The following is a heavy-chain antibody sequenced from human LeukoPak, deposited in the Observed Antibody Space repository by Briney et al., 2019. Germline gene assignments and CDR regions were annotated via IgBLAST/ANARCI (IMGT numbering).Heavy chain of an antibody. Sequence: SESRPLTCPFYGGSFSGYYWSGFRHPPGKGLEWVGEINHSGSTNYHPSLKSRVTISVDTSKNQFSLKLSSVTAADTAVYYCARGGDPYRYWGQGTLVTVSS. J-gene: IGHJ4*02. V-gene: IGHV4-34*01. CDR2: INHSGST. D-gene: IGHD3-10*01. CDR1: GGSFSGYY. CDR3: ARGGDPYRY.